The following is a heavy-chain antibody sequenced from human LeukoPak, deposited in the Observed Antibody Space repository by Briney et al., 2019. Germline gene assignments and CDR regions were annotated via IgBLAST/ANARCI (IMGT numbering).Heavy chain of an antibody. Sequence: APVKVSCKASDYTFTDYGISWVRQAPGQGLEWMGWISAYNGNTNYAQNVQGRVIMTTDTSTSTAYMELTSLRSDDTAVYYCARDCRSTNCYKVFDYWGQGTPVTVSS. D-gene: IGHD2-2*02. J-gene: IGHJ4*02. V-gene: IGHV1-18*01. CDR3: ARDCRSTNCYKVFDY. CDR2: ISAYNGNT. CDR1: DYTFTDYG.